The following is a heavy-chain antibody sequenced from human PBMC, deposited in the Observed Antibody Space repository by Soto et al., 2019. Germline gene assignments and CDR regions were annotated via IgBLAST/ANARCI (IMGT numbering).Heavy chain of an antibody. CDR3: ARDLMTYYYDSSGYWPH. CDR2: INPSGGST. Sequence: RASVKVSCKASGYTFTSYYMHWVRQAPGQGLEWMGIINPSGGSTSYAQKFQGRVTMTRDTSTSTVYMELSSPRSEDTAVYYCARDLMTYYYDSSGYWPHWGQGTLVTV. D-gene: IGHD3-22*01. CDR1: GYTFTSYY. V-gene: IGHV1-46*01. J-gene: IGHJ4*02.